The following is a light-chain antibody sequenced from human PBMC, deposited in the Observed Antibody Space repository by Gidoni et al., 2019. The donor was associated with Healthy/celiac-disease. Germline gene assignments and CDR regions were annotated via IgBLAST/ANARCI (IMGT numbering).Light chain of an antibody. CDR2: GAS. J-gene: IGKJ2*01. V-gene: IGKV3-20*01. CDR1: QSVSSSY. CDR3: QQYGSSPYT. Sequence: EIVLTQSPGTLSLSPGERATLSCRASQSVSSSYLAGYQQKPGPAPRLLIYGASSRATGIPDRFSGSGSGTDFTLTISRLEPEDFAVYYCQQYGSSPYTFGQGTKLEIK.